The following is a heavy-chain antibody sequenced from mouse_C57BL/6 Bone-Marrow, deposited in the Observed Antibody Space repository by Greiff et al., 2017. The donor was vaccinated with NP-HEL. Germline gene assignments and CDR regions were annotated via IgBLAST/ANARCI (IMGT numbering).Heavy chain of an antibody. Sequence: VQLQESGAELVRPGTSVKVSCTASGFAFTNYLIHWVKQRPGQGLEWIGVITPGSGGTNYNEKFKGKATMTADNSSNTAYLPLSRLTSDATAVLFCERADCGSSYWVEYWGKGTSGTV. V-gene: IGHV1-54*01. J-gene: IGHJ4*01. CDR3: ERADCGSSYWVEY. D-gene: IGHD1-1*01. CDR1: GFAFTNYL. CDR2: ITPGSGGT.